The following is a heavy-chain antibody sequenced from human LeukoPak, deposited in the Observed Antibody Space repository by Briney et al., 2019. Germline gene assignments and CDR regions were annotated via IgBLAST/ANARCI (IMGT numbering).Heavy chain of an antibody. D-gene: IGHD5-18*01. Sequence: ASVKVSCKASGYTFTSYGISWVRQAPGQGLEWMGWISAYNGNTNYAQKLQVRVTMTTDTSTSTAYMELRSLRSDDTAVYYCARDRRQLWKYYYYGMDVWGQGTTVTVSS. CDR2: ISAYNGNT. CDR3: ARDRRQLWKYYYYGMDV. J-gene: IGHJ6*02. CDR1: GYTFTSYG. V-gene: IGHV1-18*01.